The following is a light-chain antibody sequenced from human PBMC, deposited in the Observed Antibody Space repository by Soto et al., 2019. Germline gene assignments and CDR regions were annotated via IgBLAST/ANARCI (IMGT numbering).Light chain of an antibody. J-gene: IGKJ1*01. CDR1: QNVSSNL. Sequence: TGLTQSPGTLSLSPGARATLSCRASQNVSSNLLVWYQQHPGHAPRLLIYGASSRATGMPDSLSGSESRTHFGFTNRSLEHNKLSVYYCQKYQNFRMFGQGN. CDR3: QKYQNFRM. V-gene: IGKV3-20*01. CDR2: GAS.